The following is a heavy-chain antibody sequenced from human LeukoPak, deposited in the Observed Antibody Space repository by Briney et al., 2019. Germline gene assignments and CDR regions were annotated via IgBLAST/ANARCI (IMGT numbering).Heavy chain of an antibody. CDR3: ARVLGYYYDSRGHDY. CDR2: ISTSSSYI. CDR1: GITFTKYA. D-gene: IGHD3-22*01. V-gene: IGHV3-21*01. J-gene: IGHJ4*02. Sequence: GGSLRLSCAASGITFTKYAMTWVRQAPGKGLEWVSSISTSSSYIYYADSVKGRFTISRDNAKNSLYLQMNSLRGEDTAVYYCARVLGYYYDSRGHDYWGQGTLVTVSS.